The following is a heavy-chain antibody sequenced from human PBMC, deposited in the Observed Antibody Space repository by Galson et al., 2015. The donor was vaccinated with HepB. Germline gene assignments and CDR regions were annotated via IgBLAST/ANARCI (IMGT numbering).Heavy chain of an antibody. D-gene: IGHD4-17*01. Sequence: LSLTCTVSGGSISSYYWSWIRQPPGKGLEWIGYIYYSGSTNYNPSLKSRVTISVDTSKNQFSLKLSSVTAADTAVYYCAGYGDYLYFQHWGQGTLVTVSS. V-gene: IGHV4-59*01. CDR1: GGSISSYY. CDR3: AGYGDYLYFQH. CDR2: IYYSGST. J-gene: IGHJ1*01.